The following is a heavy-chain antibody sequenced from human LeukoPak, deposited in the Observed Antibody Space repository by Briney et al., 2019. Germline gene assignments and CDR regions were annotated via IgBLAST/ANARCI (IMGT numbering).Heavy chain of an antibody. CDR2: INHSGST. CDR1: GGSFSGYY. CDR3: AGVTGTDAFDI. V-gene: IGHV4-34*01. D-gene: IGHD1-20*01. Sequence: PSETLSLTCAVYGGSFSGYYWSWIRQPPGKGLEWIGEINHSGSTNYNPSLKSRVTISVDTSKNQFSLKLSSVTAADTAVYYCAGVTGTDAFDIWGQGTMVTVSS. J-gene: IGHJ3*02.